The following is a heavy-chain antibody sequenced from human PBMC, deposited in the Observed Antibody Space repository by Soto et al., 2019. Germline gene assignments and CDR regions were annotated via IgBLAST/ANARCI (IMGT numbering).Heavy chain of an antibody. V-gene: IGHV1-2*02. J-gene: IGHJ5*02. CDR1: GYTLTDYY. Sequence: ASVTVSCRASGYTLTDYYMVWVRQAPEQGLAWMGWINPNSGAISFTQKFKGRVTMTRDTSINPAYMELIGLTADDTAVYYCARGQQSASWAYLWENWYDPWGQGTLVTVTS. CDR2: INPNSGAI. CDR3: ARGQQSASWAYLWENWYDP. D-gene: IGHD1-26*01.